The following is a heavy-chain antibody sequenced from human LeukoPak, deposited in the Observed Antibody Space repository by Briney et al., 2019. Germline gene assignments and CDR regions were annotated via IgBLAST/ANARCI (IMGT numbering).Heavy chain of an antibody. V-gene: IGHV1-2*02. CDR1: GYTFTVYY. CDR3: ARGLRVRLNYFDY. Sequence: ASVKVSFKASGYTFTVYYMHWVRQAPGQGLEWMGWINPNSGGTNYAQKFQGRVTITRDTSISTAYMELSRLRSDDTAVYYCARGLRVRLNYFDYWGQGTLVTVSS. CDR2: INPNSGGT. J-gene: IGHJ4*02. D-gene: IGHD5-12*01.